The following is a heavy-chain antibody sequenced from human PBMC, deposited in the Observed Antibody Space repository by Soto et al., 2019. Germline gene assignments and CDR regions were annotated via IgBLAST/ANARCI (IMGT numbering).Heavy chain of an antibody. CDR2: ISGRGGST. D-gene: IGHD6-13*01. V-gene: IGHV3-23*01. CDR1: GFTFSSYA. CDR3: AKRRSSSSRSFAISGY. J-gene: IGHJ4*02. Sequence: EVQLLESGGGLVQPGGSLRLSCAASGFTFSSYAMSWVRQAPGKGLEWVSAISGRGGSTYYADSVKGRFTISRDNSKNTLDLQKNSLRAEDRAVYYCAKRRSSSSRSFAISGYWGQGTLVTVSS.